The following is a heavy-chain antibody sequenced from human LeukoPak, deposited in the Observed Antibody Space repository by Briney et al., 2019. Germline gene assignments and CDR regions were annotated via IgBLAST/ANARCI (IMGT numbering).Heavy chain of an antibody. J-gene: IGHJ4*02. CDR1: GFTVSSNY. CDR3: ANRCSSTSCYYY. Sequence: GGSLRLSCAASGFTVSSNYMSWVRQAPGKGLEWVSAISGSGGSTYYADSVKGRFTISRDNSKNTLYLQMNSLRAEDTAVYYCANRCSSTSCYYYWGQGTLVTVSS. D-gene: IGHD2-2*01. CDR2: ISGSGGST. V-gene: IGHV3-23*01.